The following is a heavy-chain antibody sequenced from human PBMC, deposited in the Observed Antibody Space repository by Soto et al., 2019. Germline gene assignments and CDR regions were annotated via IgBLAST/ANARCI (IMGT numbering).Heavy chain of an antibody. V-gene: IGHV1-24*01. D-gene: IGHD3-3*01. Sequence: ASVKVSCKVSGYSLNELSMHWVRQAPGKGLEWLGGFAPDDAKTIYAQKFQGRVTMTEDPTTDTAYMELVGLRSDDTAVYYCATDQLSISLFGVANDAFDIWGQGTMVTVSS. CDR1: GYSLNELS. J-gene: IGHJ3*02. CDR2: FAPDDAKT. CDR3: ATDQLSISLFGVANDAFDI.